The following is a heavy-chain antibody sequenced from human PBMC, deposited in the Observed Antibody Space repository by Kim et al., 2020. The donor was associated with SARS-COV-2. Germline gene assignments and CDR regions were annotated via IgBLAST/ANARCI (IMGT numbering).Heavy chain of an antibody. Sequence: SETLSLTCAVYGGSFSGYYWSWIRQPPGKGLEWIGEINHSGSTNYNPSLKSRVTISVDTSKNQFSLKLSSVTAADTAVYYCARGGGITMIVVALYYFDYWGQGTLVTVSS. CDR1: GGSFSGYY. V-gene: IGHV4-34*01. CDR2: INHSGST. J-gene: IGHJ4*02. CDR3: ARGGGITMIVVALYYFDY. D-gene: IGHD3-22*01.